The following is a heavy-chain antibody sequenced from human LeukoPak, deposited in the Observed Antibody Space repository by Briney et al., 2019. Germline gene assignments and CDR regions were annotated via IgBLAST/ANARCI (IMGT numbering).Heavy chain of an antibody. CDR2: IYCSGST. CDR1: GGSISSSSYY. Sequence: PSETLSLTCTVSGGSISSSSYYWGWIRQPPGKGLEWIGSIYCSGSTYYNPSLKSRVTISVDTSKNQFSLKLSSVTAADTAVYYCARRLVRDTYYYYYGMDVWGQGTTVTVSS. J-gene: IGHJ6*02. V-gene: IGHV4-39*01. CDR3: ARRLVRDTYYYYYGMDV. D-gene: IGHD3-10*01.